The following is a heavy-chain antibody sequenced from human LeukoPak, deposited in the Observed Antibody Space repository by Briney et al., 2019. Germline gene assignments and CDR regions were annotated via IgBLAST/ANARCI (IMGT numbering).Heavy chain of an antibody. J-gene: IGHJ4*02. CDR2: IKQDGSER. CDR1: GFTFRTYW. D-gene: IGHD5-18*01. CDR3: ARDLDSYGWFDY. V-gene: IGHV3-7*01. Sequence: PGGSLRLSCAASGFTFRTYWMNWVRQAPGKGLEWVANIKQDGSERNYVDSVKGRFTISRDNAKNSLYLQMNSLRAEDTAVYYCARDLDSYGWFDYWGQGTLVTVSS.